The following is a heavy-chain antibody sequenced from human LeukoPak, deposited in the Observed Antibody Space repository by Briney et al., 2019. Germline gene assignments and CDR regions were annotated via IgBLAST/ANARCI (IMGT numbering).Heavy chain of an antibody. J-gene: IGHJ3*02. CDR3: ARNMGFSGSRDPAAFDI. Sequence: ASVKVSCKVSGYTLTELSMHWVRQAPGKGLEWMGGFDPEDGEPIYAQKFQGRVTMTEDTSTDTAYMELSSLRSEETAVYYCARNMGFSGSRDPAAFDIWGQGTMVTVSS. V-gene: IGHV1-24*01. D-gene: IGHD1-26*01. CDR2: FDPEDGEP. CDR1: GYTLTELS.